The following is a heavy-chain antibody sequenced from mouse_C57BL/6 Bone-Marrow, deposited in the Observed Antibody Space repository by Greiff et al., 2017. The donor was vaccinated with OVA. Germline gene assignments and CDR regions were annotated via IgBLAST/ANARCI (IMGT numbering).Heavy chain of an antibody. V-gene: IGHV14-4*01. CDR2: IDPENGDT. J-gene: IGHJ2*01. CDR3: TSYGNFDY. CDR1: GFNIKDDY. Sequence: VQLQQSGAELVRPGASVKLSCPASGFNIKDDYMHWVKQRPEQGLEWIRWIDPENGDTEYASKFQGKATITADTSSNTAYLQLSSLTSEDTAVYYCTSYGNFDYWGQGTTLTVSS. D-gene: IGHD2-1*01.